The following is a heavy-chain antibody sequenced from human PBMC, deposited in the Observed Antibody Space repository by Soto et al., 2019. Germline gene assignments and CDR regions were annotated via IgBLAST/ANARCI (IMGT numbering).Heavy chain of an antibody. CDR1: GFTFDDYA. CDR3: AKVNCSSTSCYGYYGMDV. CDR2: ISWNSGSI. V-gene: IGHV3-9*01. J-gene: IGHJ6*02. D-gene: IGHD2-2*01. Sequence: PVGSLRLSCAASGFTFDDYAMHWVRQAPGKGLEWVSGISWNSGSIGYADSVKGRFTISRDNAKNSLYLQMNSLRAEDTALYYCAKVNCSSTSCYGYYGMDVWGQGTTVTVSS.